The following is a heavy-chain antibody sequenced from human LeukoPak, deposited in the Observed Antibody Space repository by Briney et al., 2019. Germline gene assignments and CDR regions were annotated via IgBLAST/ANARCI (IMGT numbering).Heavy chain of an antibody. V-gene: IGHV1-69*13. D-gene: IGHD2-2*01. J-gene: IGHJ5*02. CDR2: IIPVFGTD. CDR3: ARESPPEVVVAAINWFDP. Sequence: SVKVSCKATGGSLSIYGISWVRQAPGQGLQWMGGIIPVFGTDTYAPKFQGRVTFTADESTRTAYMELTNLRSEDTAIYYCARESPPEVVVAAINWFDPWGQGTLVIVS. CDR1: GGSLSIYG.